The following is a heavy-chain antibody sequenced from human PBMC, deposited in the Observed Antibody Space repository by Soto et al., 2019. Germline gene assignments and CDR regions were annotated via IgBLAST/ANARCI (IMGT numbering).Heavy chain of an antibody. CDR3: TRDLHLSYFDY. CDR2: IRSKAYGGTT. V-gene: IGHV3-49*04. D-gene: IGHD3-16*01. J-gene: IGHJ4*02. Sequence: GVLRLSCPASGFTFGDYAMSWVRQAPGKGLEWVGFIRSKAYGGTTEYAASVKGRFTISRDDSKSIAYLQMNSLKTEDTAVYYCTRDLHLSYFDYWGQGTLVTVSS. CDR1: GFTFGDYA.